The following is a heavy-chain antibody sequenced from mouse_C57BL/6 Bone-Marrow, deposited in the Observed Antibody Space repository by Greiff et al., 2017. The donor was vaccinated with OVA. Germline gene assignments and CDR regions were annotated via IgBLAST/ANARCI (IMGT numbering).Heavy chain of an antibody. CDR3: ARGDPIYYGNDWYFDV. D-gene: IGHD2-1*01. V-gene: IGHV3-6*01. J-gene: IGHJ1*03. CDR2: ISYDGSN. CDR1: GYSITSGYY. Sequence: EVQLQQSGPGLVKPSQSLSLTCSVTGYSITSGYYWNWIRQFPGNKLEWMGYISYDGSNNYNPSLNNRISITRDTSKNQFFLKLNSVTTEDTATYYCARGDPIYYGNDWYFDVWGTGTTVTVSS.